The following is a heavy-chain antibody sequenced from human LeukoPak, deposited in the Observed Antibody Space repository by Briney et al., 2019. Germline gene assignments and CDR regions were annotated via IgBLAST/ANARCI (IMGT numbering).Heavy chain of an antibody. CDR1: GGTFSSYA. CDR2: IIPIFGTA. V-gene: IGHV1-69*13. CDR3: ARVRTPLGYSGYDSLYYYYGMDV. J-gene: IGHJ6*02. Sequence: GASVKVSCKASGGTFSSYAISWVRQAPGQGLEWMGGIIPIFGTANYAQKFQGRVTITEDESTSTAYMELSSLRSEDTAVYYCARVRTPLGYSGYDSLYYYYGMDVWGQGTTVTVSS. D-gene: IGHD5-12*01.